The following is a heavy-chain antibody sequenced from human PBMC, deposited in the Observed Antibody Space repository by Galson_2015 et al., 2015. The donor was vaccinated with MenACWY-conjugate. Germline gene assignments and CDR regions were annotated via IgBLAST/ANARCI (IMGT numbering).Heavy chain of an antibody. Sequence: SETLSLTCTVSGGSISSYDWSWIRQPPGKGLEWIGYIYYTGSTNYNPSLKSRVTISVDTSKNQFSLKVRSVTAADTAVYYCARDPRGVNNYFDPWGQGTLVTVSS. CDR3: ARDPRGVNNYFDP. D-gene: IGHD2-8*01. V-gene: IGHV4-59*01. CDR1: GGSISSYD. CDR2: IYYTGST. J-gene: IGHJ5*02.